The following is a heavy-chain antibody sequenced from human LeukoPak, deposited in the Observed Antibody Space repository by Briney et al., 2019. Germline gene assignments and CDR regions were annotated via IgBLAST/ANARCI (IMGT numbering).Heavy chain of an antibody. CDR2: ISSSGSTI. V-gene: IGHV3-11*01. Sequence: GGSLRLSCAASGFTFSDYYMSWIRQAPGKGLEWVSYISSSGSTIYYADSVKGRFTISRDNAKNSLYLQMNSLRAEDTAVYYCAREAGYCSSTSCHKAAIDYWGQGTLVTVSS. CDR1: GFTFSDYY. CDR3: AREAGYCSSTSCHKAAIDY. D-gene: IGHD2-2*02. J-gene: IGHJ4*02.